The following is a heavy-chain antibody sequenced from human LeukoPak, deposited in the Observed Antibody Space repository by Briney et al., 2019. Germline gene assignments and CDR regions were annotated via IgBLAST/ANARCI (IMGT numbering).Heavy chain of an antibody. J-gene: IGHJ6*03. V-gene: IGHV3-33*06. CDR2: IWYDGSNK. CDR1: GFTFSSYG. Sequence: PGGSLRLSCAASGFTFSSYGMHWFRQAPGKGLEWVAVIWYDGSNKYYADSVKGRFTISRDNSKNTLYLQMNSLRAEDTAVYYCAKDVTGSHNGYYYYYYMDVWGKGTTVTVSS. CDR3: AKDVTGSHNGYYYYYYMDV. D-gene: IGHD3-10*01.